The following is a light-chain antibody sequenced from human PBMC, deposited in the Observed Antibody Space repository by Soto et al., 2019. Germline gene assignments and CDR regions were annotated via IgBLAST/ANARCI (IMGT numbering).Light chain of an antibody. CDR3: CSYAGSSTPHVV. CDR2: EGS. Sequence: QSALTQPASVSGSPGQSITISCTGTSSDVGSYNLVSWYQQHPGKAPKHMIYEGSKRPSGVSNRCSGSKSGNTASLTISGLQAEDEADYYCCSYAGSSTPHVVFGGGTKLTVL. V-gene: IGLV2-23*01. CDR1: SSDVGSYNL. J-gene: IGLJ2*01.